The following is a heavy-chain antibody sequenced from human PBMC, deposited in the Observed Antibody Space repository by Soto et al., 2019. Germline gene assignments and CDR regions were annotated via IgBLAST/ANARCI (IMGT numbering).Heavy chain of an antibody. CDR3: AKAVVQQLAWADYYYYYGMDV. D-gene: IGHD6-13*01. Sequence: GGFLRLCCAASGFNVSSNYMSLVRQAPGKGLEWVAVISYDGSNKYYADSVKGRFTISRDNSKNTLYLQMNSLRAEDTAVYYCAKAVVQQLAWADYYYYYGMDVWGQGTTVTVSS. J-gene: IGHJ6*02. CDR2: ISYDGSNK. V-gene: IGHV3-30*18. CDR1: GFNVSSNY.